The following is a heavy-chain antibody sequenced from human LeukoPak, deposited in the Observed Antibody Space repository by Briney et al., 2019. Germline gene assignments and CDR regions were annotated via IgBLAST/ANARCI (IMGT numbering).Heavy chain of an antibody. CDR3: IKDTNWAFDF. Sequence: GGSLRLSCVASGFTFRNYGMHWVRQAPGKGLEWVAFIRNDGGDKYYADSEKDRFTISRDNSKNTFYMELSSLRTEDSATYYCIKDTNWAFDFWGQGTLVTVSS. D-gene: IGHD1-1*01. CDR2: IRNDGGDK. J-gene: IGHJ4*02. CDR1: GFTFRNYG. V-gene: IGHV3-30*02.